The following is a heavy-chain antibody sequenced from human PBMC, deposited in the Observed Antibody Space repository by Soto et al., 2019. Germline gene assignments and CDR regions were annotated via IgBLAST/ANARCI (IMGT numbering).Heavy chain of an antibody. J-gene: IGHJ4*02. CDR3: TVDTDGPDY. Sequence: QVQLVQSGPEVRKPGDSVTVSCKTSGFTFSGSAVQWVRQIRGQGLEWIGWIVVGSGKAKYAPKFQQKVTISRDKSTNTAYLEVKSLRHGDTAIYYCTVDTDGPDYWGQGTLVTVSS. CDR1: GFTFSGSA. V-gene: IGHV1-58*01. CDR2: IVVGSGKA. D-gene: IGHD4-4*01.